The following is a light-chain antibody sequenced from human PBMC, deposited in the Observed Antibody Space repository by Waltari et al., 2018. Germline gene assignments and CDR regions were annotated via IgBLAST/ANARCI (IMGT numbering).Light chain of an antibody. CDR3: QQSYSTPRT. Sequence: IQMTQSPPSLSASVGDTVTITCRASQSLNTYLNWYQQKPGKAPKLLIYDVSSLQSGVPSRFSGSGSGTDFTLTINSLQPEDFATYYCQQSYSTPRTFGHGTKVEI. V-gene: IGKV1-39*01. CDR1: QSLNTY. J-gene: IGKJ1*01. CDR2: DVS.